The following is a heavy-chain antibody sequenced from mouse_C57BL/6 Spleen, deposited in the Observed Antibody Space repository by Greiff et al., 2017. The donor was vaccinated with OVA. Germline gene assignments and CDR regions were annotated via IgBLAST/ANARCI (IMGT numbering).Heavy chain of an antibody. J-gene: IGHJ4*01. CDR3: ARLRRNYYAKDY. D-gene: IGHD2-12*01. CDR2: INPNNGGT. CDR1: GYTFTDYY. Sequence: VQLQQSGPELVKPGASVKISCKASGYTFTDYYMNWVKQSHGKSLEWIGDINPNNGGTSYNQKFKGKATLTVDKSSSTAYMELRSLTSEDSAVYYCARLRRNYYAKDYWGQGTSVTVSS. V-gene: IGHV1-26*01.